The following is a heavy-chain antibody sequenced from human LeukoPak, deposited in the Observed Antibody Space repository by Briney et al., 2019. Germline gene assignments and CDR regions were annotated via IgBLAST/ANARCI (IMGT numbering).Heavy chain of an antibody. Sequence: PGGSLRLSGAASGFTLNTFAMHWVRQAPGRGLEWVAVISYDSSNYYYADSVKGRFTISRDNSKNTLYLQMNSLRAEGTAVYYCATGRYSVYLGDAFDIWGQGTMVTVSS. CDR2: ISYDSSNY. D-gene: IGHD5/OR15-5a*01. CDR3: ATGRYSVYLGDAFDI. V-gene: IGHV3-30-3*01. J-gene: IGHJ3*02. CDR1: GFTLNTFA.